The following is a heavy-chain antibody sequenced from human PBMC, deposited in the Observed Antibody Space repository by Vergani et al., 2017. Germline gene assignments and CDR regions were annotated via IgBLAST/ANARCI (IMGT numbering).Heavy chain of an antibody. CDR1: GFSLSTSGMC. J-gene: IGHJ6*02. Sequence: QVTLRESGPALVKPTQTLTLTCTFSGFSLSTSGMCVSWIRHPPGKALEWLARIDWDDDKYYSTSLKTRLTISKDTSKNQVVLTMTNMDPVDTATYYCARIKSSSWSRGGGMDVWGQGTTVTVSS. CDR2: IDWDDDK. D-gene: IGHD6-13*01. CDR3: ARIKSSSWSRGGGMDV. V-gene: IGHV2-70*15.